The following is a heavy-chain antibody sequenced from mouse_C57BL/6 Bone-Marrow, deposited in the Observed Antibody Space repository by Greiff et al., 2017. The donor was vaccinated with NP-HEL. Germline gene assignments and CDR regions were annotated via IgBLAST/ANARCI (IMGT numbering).Heavy chain of an antibody. D-gene: IGHD1-1*01. J-gene: IGHJ2*01. CDR1: GFTFSDYY. Sequence: EVQLVESEGGLVQPGSSMKLSCTASGFTFSDYYMAWVRQVPEKGLEWVANINYDGSSTYYLDSLKSRFIISRDNAKNILYLQMSSLKSEDTATYYCARDGYYGRVDYWGQGTTLTVSS. CDR3: ARDGYYGRVDY. V-gene: IGHV5-16*01. CDR2: INYDGSST.